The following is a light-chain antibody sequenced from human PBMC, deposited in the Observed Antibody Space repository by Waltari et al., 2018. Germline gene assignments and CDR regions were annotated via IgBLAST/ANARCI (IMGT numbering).Light chain of an antibody. J-gene: IGKJ3*01. Sequence: DIQMTQSPSSLSASVGDRVTITCRASQSISNFLNWYQQKPGKAPKLLISATSTLQTGVPSRFSGSGSGTDFSLNSSSLQPEDFATYYCQQSYSIPISFGPGTEVEIK. CDR1: QSISNF. V-gene: IGKV1-39*01. CDR3: QQSYSIPIS. CDR2: ATS.